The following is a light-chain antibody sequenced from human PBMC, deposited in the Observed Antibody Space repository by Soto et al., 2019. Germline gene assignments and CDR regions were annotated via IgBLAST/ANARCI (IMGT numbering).Light chain of an antibody. CDR1: QSVSSN. CDR3: QQRNFWPLS. Sequence: EIVMTQSPATLSVSPGERATLSCRASQSVSSNLAWYQQKPGQAPRLLIYDASTRATDIPARFSGSGSETEFTLTIDSLEPEDSAVYYCQQRNFWPLSFGPGTRVEIK. J-gene: IGKJ3*01. V-gene: IGKV3D-15*01. CDR2: DAS.